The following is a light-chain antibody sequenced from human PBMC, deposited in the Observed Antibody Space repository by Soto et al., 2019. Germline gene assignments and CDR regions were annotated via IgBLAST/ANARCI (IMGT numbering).Light chain of an antibody. CDR2: GAS. J-gene: IGKJ1*01. Sequence: EIVLTQSPGTLSLSPGERATLSCRASQSVSSSYLAWYQQKPGQAPRLLIYGASSRATGIPDRFSGSGSGTDFTLTISRLEPEDFAVYFCQQYSDSLGTFGQGTKVEI. CDR1: QSVSSSY. CDR3: QQYSDSLGT. V-gene: IGKV3-20*01.